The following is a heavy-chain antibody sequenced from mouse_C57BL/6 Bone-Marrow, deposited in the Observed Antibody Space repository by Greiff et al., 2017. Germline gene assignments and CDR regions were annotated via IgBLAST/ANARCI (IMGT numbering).Heavy chain of an antibody. CDR1: GIDFSRYW. V-gene: IGHV4-1*01. CDR3: ARRVYYGNYGYAMDY. CDR2: INPDSSTI. J-gene: IGHJ4*01. Sequence: DVKLQESGGGLVQPGGSLKLSCAASGIDFSRYWMSWVRRAPGKGLEWIGEINPDSSTINYAPSLKDKFIISRDNAKNTLYLQMSKVRSEDTALYYCARRVYYGNYGYAMDYWGQGTSVTVSS. D-gene: IGHD2-1*01.